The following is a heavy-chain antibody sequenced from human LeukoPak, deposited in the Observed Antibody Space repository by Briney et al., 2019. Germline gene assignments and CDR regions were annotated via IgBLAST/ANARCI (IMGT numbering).Heavy chain of an antibody. V-gene: IGHV3-53*01. CDR1: GFTVSSNY. J-gene: IGHJ4*02. CDR3: ARDEDPVDTAMFTD. D-gene: IGHD5-18*01. Sequence: GGSLRLSCAASGFTVSSNYMSWVRQAPGKGLEWVSVIYSGGSTYYADSVKGRFTISRDNSSNTLYLQMNSLRAEDTAVYYCARDEDPVDTAMFTDWGQGTLVTVSS. CDR2: IYSGGST.